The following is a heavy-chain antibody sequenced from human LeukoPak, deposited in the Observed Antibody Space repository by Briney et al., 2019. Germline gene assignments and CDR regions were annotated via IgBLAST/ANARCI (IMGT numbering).Heavy chain of an antibody. Sequence: SVKVSCKASGGTFSSYAISWVRQAPGQGLEWMGGIIPIFGTANYAQKFQGRVTITADKSTSTVYMELNSLKSEDTAVYYCARGWDYDSGGRPTAYVYWGQGTLVTVSS. V-gene: IGHV1-69*06. CDR2: IIPIFGTA. D-gene: IGHD3-22*01. J-gene: IGHJ4*02. CDR1: GGTFSSYA. CDR3: ARGWDYDSGGRPTAYVY.